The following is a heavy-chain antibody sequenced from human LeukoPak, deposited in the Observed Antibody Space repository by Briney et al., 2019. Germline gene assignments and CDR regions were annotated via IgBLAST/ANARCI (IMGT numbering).Heavy chain of an antibody. J-gene: IGHJ6*03. Sequence: GGSLRLSCAASGFTFSSYEMNWVRQAPGKGLEWVSYISSSGSTIYYADSVKGRFTISRDNAKDSLYLQMNSLRAEDTAVYYCARGRSSGWYYYYYMDVWGKGTTVTISS. CDR3: ARGRSSGWYYYYYMDV. CDR1: GFTFSSYE. CDR2: ISSSGSTI. V-gene: IGHV3-48*03. D-gene: IGHD6-19*01.